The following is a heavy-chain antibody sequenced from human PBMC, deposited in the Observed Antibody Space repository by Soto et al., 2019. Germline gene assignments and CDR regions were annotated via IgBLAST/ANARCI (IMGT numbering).Heavy chain of an antibody. CDR3: ARMGYCSSTSCPDAFDI. D-gene: IGHD2-2*01. V-gene: IGHV4-30-2*01. CDR2: IYHSGST. J-gene: IGHJ3*02. Sequence: PSETLSLTCAVSGGSISSGGYSWSWIRQPPGTGLEWIGYIYHSGSTYYNPSLKSRVTISVDRSKNQFSLKLSSVTAADTAVYYCARMGYCSSTSCPDAFDIWGQGTMVTVSS. CDR1: GGSISSGGYS.